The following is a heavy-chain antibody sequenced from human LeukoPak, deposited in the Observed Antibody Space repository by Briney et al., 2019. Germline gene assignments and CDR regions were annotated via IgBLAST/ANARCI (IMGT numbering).Heavy chain of an antibody. CDR2: IYYSGST. J-gene: IGHJ4*02. V-gene: IGHV4-59*12. CDR1: GGSISSYY. D-gene: IGHD6-13*01. CDR3: ARGSSSGYVDY. Sequence: SETLSLTCTVSGGSISSYYWSWIRQPPGKGLEWIGYIYYSGSTNYNPSLKSRVTISVDTSKNQFSLKLSSVTAADTAVYYCARGSSSGYVDYWGQGTLVTVSS.